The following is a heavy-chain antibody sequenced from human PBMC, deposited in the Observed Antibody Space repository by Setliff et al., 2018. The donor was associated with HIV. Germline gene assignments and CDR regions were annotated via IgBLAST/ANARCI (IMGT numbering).Heavy chain of an antibody. CDR3: VRDTFDGRSYYGWDV. D-gene: IGHD3-9*01. V-gene: IGHV3-43*02. J-gene: IGHJ6*02. Sequence: GGSLRLSCAASGFTFDDCVMHWVRQVPGRGLEWVSLISENGGRTNYADSVKGRFTISRDNAKNTLYLQMNSLRTEDTAVYYCVRDTFDGRSYYGWDVWGQGTTVTVSS. CDR1: GFTFDDCV. CDR2: ISENGGRT.